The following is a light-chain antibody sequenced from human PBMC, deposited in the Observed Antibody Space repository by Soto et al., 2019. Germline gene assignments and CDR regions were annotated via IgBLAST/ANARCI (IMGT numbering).Light chain of an antibody. CDR2: EVN. V-gene: IGLV2-8*01. Sequence: QSALTQPPSASGSPGQSVTISCTGTSSDVGGYKYVSWYQQHPGKAPKLMIYEVNKRPSGVPDRFSGSKSGNTASLTVSGLQAEDEADYYCSSYAGSNTFAFGTGTKVTVL. CDR1: SSDVGGYKY. J-gene: IGLJ1*01. CDR3: SSYAGSNTFA.